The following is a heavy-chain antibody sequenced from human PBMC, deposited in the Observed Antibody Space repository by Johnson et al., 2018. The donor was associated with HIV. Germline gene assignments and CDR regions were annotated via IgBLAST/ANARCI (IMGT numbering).Heavy chain of an antibody. CDR3: AKVPPGRGFDAFDI. V-gene: IGHV3-15*01. Sequence: VQLVESGGGLVQPGGSLRLSCAASGFTFSSYAMSWVRQAPGKGLEWVGRIKSKTDGGTTDYAAPVKGRFTISRDDSKNTLYLQMNSLKTEDTAVYYCAKVPPGRGFDAFDIWGQGTMVTVSS. CDR2: IKSKTDGGTT. J-gene: IGHJ3*02. CDR1: GFTFSSYA.